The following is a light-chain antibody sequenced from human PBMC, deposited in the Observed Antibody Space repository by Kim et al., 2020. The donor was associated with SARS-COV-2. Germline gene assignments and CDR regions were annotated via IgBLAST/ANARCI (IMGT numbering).Light chain of an antibody. Sequence: EIVLTQSPGTLSLSPGESATLSCRASQSVSSRFLAWYHQKPGQAPRLLIFGASSRATGIPDRFSGSGSGTDFTLTISRLEPEDFAVYYCQQYGSSPPLTFGGGTKVDIK. CDR3: QQYGSSPPLT. J-gene: IGKJ4*01. CDR2: GAS. CDR1: QSVSSRF. V-gene: IGKV3-20*01.